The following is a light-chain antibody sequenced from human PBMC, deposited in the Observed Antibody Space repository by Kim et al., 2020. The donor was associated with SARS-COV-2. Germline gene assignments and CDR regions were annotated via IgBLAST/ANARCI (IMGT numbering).Light chain of an antibody. CDR2: GKN. V-gene: IGLV3-19*01. CDR1: SLKTYY. Sequence: SSELTQDPAVSVALGQTVRITCQGDSLKTYYATWYQQKPGQAPIVVIYGKNNRPSGIPDRFSGSSSGNTASLTVTGAQAVDEADYYCNSRDNSGDHVVFGGGTQLTGL. CDR3: NSRDNSGDHVV. J-gene: IGLJ2*01.